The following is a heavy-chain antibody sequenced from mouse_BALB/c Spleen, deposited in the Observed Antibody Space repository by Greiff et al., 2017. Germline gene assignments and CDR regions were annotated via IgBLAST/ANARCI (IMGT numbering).Heavy chain of an antibody. Sequence: EVKLVESGGGLVKPGGSLKLSCAASGFTFSDYYMYWVRQTPEKRLEWVATISDGGSYTYYPDSVKGRFTISRDNAKNNLYLQMSSLKSEDTAMYYCARGSRFTTVVVDVWGAGTTVTVSS. CDR3: ARGSRFTTVVVDV. J-gene: IGHJ1*01. D-gene: IGHD1-1*01. V-gene: IGHV5-4*02. CDR2: ISDGGSYT. CDR1: GFTFSDYY.